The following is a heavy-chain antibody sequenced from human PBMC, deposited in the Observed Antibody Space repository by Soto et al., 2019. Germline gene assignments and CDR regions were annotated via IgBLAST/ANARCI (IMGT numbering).Heavy chain of an antibody. D-gene: IGHD6-13*01. CDR1: GGTFSSYA. CDR3: ARRLGIYPAYYGMDV. CDR2: IIPIFGTA. V-gene: IGHV1-69*12. J-gene: IGHJ6*02. Sequence: QVQLVQSGAEVKKPGSSVKVSCKASGGTFSSYAISCVLQAPGQGLEWMGGIIPIFGTANYAQKFQGRVTITADESTSKAYMELSSLRSEDTAVYYCARRLGIYPAYYGMDVWGQGTTVTVSS.